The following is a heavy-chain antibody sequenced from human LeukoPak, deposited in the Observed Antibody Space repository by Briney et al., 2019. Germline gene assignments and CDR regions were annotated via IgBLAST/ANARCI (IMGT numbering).Heavy chain of an antibody. J-gene: IGHJ4*02. CDR2: INPSSGGT. V-gene: IGHV1-46*01. Sequence: ASVKVSCKASGYTLTSYYMHWVRQAPGQGLEWMGIINPSSGGTSYAQKFQGRVTMTRDMSTSTVYMELSSLGSEDTAVYSCARDSGGWAVDYWGQGTLVTVSS. D-gene: IGHD6-19*01. CDR3: ARDSGGWAVDY. CDR1: GYTLTSYY.